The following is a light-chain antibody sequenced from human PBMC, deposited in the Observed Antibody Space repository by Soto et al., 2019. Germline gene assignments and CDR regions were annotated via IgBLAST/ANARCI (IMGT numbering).Light chain of an antibody. J-gene: IGLJ1*01. Sequence: QSVLTQPASVSGSPGQSIAISCTGTSSDVGAYDYVSWYQQHAGKAPKLMIYDVNNRPSGVSNRFSGSKSGNTASLTISGLQAEDEADYYCSSYTISSTPLYVFGTGTRSPS. CDR1: SSDVGAYDY. V-gene: IGLV2-14*01. CDR2: DVN. CDR3: SSYTISSTPLYV.